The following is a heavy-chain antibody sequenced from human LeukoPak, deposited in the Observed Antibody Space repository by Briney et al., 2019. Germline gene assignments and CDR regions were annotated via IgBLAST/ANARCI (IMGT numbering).Heavy chain of an antibody. V-gene: IGHV1-18*04. J-gene: IGHJ4*02. Sequence: ASVKVSCKASGYTFTSYRISWVRQAPGQGLEWMGWSSAYSGNTNYARKLRGRVTMTTDTSTSTAYMELQSLRSDETAVSYCARAPKHPYVWGSYRPNFDYWGQGTLVTVSS. CDR3: ARAPKHPYVWGSYRPNFDY. CDR2: SSAYSGNT. D-gene: IGHD3-16*02. CDR1: GYTFTSYR.